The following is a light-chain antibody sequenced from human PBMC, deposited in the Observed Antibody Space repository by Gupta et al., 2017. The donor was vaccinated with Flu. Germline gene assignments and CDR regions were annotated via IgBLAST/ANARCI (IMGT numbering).Light chain of an antibody. CDR1: QSVGSF. V-gene: IGKV3-11*01. CDR2: DAS. J-gene: IGKJ4*01. CDR3: QQRSNWLLT. Sequence: EIVLTQSPATLSSSPGERATLSCRASQSVGSFLAWYQQKPGQAPRLLIYDASNRATGIPVRFSGSGSGTDFTLTVSSLEPEDFAVYYCQQRSNWLLTFGGGTKVEIK.